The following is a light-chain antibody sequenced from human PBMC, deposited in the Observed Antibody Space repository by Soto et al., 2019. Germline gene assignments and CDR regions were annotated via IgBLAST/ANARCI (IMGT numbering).Light chain of an antibody. CDR2: DAA. V-gene: IGKV1-5*01. Sequence: IQMTQSPSTLSASVGDRVTITCRASQGISTRLAWYQQKPGKAPKLLIYDAASLESGVPSRYSGSGSGTEFTLTISSLQPDDFATDNCQQYNNYLWTFGQGTKV. J-gene: IGKJ1*01. CDR3: QQYNNYLWT. CDR1: QGISTR.